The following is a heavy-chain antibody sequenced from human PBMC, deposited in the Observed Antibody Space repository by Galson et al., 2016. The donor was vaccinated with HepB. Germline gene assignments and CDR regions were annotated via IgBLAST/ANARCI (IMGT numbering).Heavy chain of an antibody. CDR3: ARVGSDILTGSDNWWAP. CDR1: GYSFTNYW. Sequence: QSGAEVKKPGESLRISCKGSGYSFTNYWISWVRQMPGKGLEWMGRIDPSDSYTNYSPSFQGHVTFSADKSLSTVYLHWSSLKASATAMYYCARVGSDILTGSDNWWAPWSQGTLVTVSS. V-gene: IGHV5-10-1*01. D-gene: IGHD3-9*01. CDR2: IDPSDSYT. J-gene: IGHJ5*02.